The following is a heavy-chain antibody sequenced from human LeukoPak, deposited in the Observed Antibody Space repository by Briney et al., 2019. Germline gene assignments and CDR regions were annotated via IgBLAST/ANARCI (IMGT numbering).Heavy chain of an antibody. Sequence: GGSLTLSCAASGFTFSSYAMSWVRQPPAKGLEWVSSISDGGGSTYYADPETGRLTISRVNSKNTLYLQINSPRADDPAVYYCAKDPNTVTPQYFD. V-gene: IGHV3-23*01. D-gene: IGHD4-17*01. J-gene: IGHJ4*01. CDR3: AKDPNTVTPQYFD. CDR2: ISDGGGST. CDR1: GFTFSSYA.